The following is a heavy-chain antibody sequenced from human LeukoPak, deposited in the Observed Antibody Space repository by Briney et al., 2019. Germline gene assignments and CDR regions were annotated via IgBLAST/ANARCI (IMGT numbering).Heavy chain of an antibody. V-gene: IGHV3-21*01. Sequence: PGGSLRLSCVASGFRLSSYTMNWVRQAPGKGLEWVSSISSSSDYIYDADSVQGRFTISRDNAKNSLYLQMNSLRAEDTAVYYCAAQAGLDSWGQGTLVTVSS. D-gene: IGHD3-16*01. CDR2: ISSSSDYI. CDR1: GFRLSSYT. J-gene: IGHJ4*02. CDR3: AAQAGLDS.